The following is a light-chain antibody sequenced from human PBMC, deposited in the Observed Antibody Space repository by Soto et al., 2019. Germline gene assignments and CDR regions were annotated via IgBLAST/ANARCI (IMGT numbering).Light chain of an antibody. CDR3: KQYDKYSK. V-gene: IGKV1-5*01. J-gene: IGKJ1*01. Sequence: IQMTHSPSTLSASVLDRVTITFRSSQSISVSLAWYQQKPGKAPNLLIYDASTLQGGVPSRFSGSGSGTEFTLTVTSLQPEDFATYFRKQYDKYSKFGQGTKVDIK. CDR1: QSISVS. CDR2: DAS.